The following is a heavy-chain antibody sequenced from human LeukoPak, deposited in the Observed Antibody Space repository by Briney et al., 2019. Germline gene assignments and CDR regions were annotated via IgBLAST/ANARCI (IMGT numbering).Heavy chain of an antibody. D-gene: IGHD3-22*01. V-gene: IGHV4-38-2*02. CDR2: IYHSGST. Sequence: PSETLSLTCTVSGYSISSGYYWGWIRQPPGKGLEWIGSIYHSGSTYYNPSLKSRVTISVDTSKNQFSLKLSSVTAADTAVYYCARDDSSGFIDYWGQGTLVTVSS. CDR1: GYSISSGYY. J-gene: IGHJ4*02. CDR3: ARDDSSGFIDY.